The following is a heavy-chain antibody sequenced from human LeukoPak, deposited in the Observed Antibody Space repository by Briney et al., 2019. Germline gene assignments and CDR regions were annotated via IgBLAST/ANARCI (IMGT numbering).Heavy chain of an antibody. D-gene: IGHD3-3*01. Sequence: GGSLRLSCAASGFTFSSYWMSWVRQAPGKGLEWVANIKQDGSEKYYVDSVKGRFTISRDNAKNSLYLQMNSLRAEDTAVYYCARGAYYDFWSGYSYYYYYMDVWGKGTTVTVSS. CDR1: GFTFSSYW. CDR3: ARGAYYDFWSGYSYYYYYMDV. V-gene: IGHV3-7*01. CDR2: IKQDGSEK. J-gene: IGHJ6*03.